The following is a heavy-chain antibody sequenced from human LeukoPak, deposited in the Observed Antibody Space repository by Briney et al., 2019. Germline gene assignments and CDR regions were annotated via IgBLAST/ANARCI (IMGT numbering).Heavy chain of an antibody. CDR2: VSCYNNNT. D-gene: IGHD3-9*01. CDR1: GFNFIGYG. J-gene: IGHJ4*02. V-gene: IGHV1-18*01. Sequence: ASVKVSCKTSGFNFIGYGIAWVRQAPGQGLEWMGWVSCYNNNTHYAQNFQGGVTMTTEIPTTTVYMELRSLRSDDTAVYYCAKAHPHYDLFHAFDYWGQGTLVSVSS. CDR3: AKAHPHYDLFHAFDY.